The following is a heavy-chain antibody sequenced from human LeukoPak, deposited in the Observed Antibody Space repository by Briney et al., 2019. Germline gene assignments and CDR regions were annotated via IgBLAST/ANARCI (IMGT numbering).Heavy chain of an antibody. CDR3: ARTSSSWYPSYYYYYGMDV. CDR1: GGTFSSYA. V-gene: IGHV1-69*13. Sequence: ASVKVSCKASGGTFSSYAISWVRQAPGQGLGWMGGIIPIFGTANYAQKFQGRVTITADESTSTAYMELSSLRSEDTAVYYCARTSSSWYPSYYYYYGMDVWGQGTTVTVSS. J-gene: IGHJ6*02. D-gene: IGHD6-13*01. CDR2: IIPIFGTA.